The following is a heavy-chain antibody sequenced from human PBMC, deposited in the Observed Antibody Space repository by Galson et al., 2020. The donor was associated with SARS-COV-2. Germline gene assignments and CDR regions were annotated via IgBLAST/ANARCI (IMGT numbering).Heavy chain of an antibody. D-gene: IGHD2-2*01. CDR1: GFTFSNYA. Sequence: GSLRLSCAASGFTFSNYAMSWVRQAPGKGLEWVSLISGGGDSTYYADSVKGRFTISRDNSKNTLSLQMNSLTAEDTAIYYCAKAPGSLCFDYWGQGTLVTVSS. CDR2: ISGGGDST. V-gene: IGHV3-23*01. J-gene: IGHJ4*02. CDR3: AKAPGSLCFDY.